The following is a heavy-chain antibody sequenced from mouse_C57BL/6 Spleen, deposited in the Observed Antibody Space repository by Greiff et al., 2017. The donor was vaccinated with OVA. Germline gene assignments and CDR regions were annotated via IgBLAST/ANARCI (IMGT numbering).Heavy chain of an antibody. V-gene: IGHV1-69*01. D-gene: IGHD2-5*01. J-gene: IGHJ4*01. Sequence: QVQLKQPGAELVMPGASVKLSCKASGYTFTSYWMHWVKQRPGQGLEWIGEIDPSDSYTNYNQKFKGKSTLTVDKSSSTAYMQLSSLTSEDSAVYYCARADSNYGAMDYWGKGTSVTVSS. CDR1: GYTFTSYW. CDR3: ARADSNYGAMDY. CDR2: IDPSDSYT.